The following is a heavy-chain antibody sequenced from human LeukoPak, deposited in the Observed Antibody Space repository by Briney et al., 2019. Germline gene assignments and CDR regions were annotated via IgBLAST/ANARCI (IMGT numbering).Heavy chain of an antibody. CDR2: INHSGST. CDR1: GGSFSGYY. CDR3: ARATRRPFWSGYYFPIIVFDY. Sequence: PSETLSLTCAVYGGSFSGYYWSWIRQPPGKGLEWIGEINHSGSTNYNPSLKSRVTISVDTSKNQFSLKLSSVTAADTAVYYCARATRRPFWSGYYFPIIVFDYWGQGTLVTVSS. J-gene: IGHJ4*02. V-gene: IGHV4-34*01. D-gene: IGHD3-3*01.